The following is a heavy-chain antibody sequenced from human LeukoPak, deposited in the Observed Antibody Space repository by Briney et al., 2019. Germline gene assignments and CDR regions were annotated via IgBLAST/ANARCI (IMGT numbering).Heavy chain of an antibody. D-gene: IGHD3-22*01. Sequence: GRSLRLSCAASGFTFSSYGMHWVRQAPGKGLEWVAVIWYDGSNKYYADSVKGRFTISRDNSKNTLYLQMNSLRAEDTAVYYCAREKYYYDSSGYILDYWGQGTLVTVSS. J-gene: IGHJ4*02. CDR2: IWYDGSNK. V-gene: IGHV3-33*01. CDR3: AREKYYYDSSGYILDY. CDR1: GFTFSSYG.